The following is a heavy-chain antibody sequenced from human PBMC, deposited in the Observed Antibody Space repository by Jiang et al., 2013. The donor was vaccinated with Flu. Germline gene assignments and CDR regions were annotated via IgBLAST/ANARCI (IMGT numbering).Heavy chain of an antibody. D-gene: IGHD6-13*01. J-gene: IGHJ4*02. V-gene: IGHV1-69*01. Sequence: AQKFQGRVTITADESTSTAYMELSSLRSEDTAVYYCASDYSNIAAAGSSFDYWGQGTLVTVSS. CDR3: ASDYSNIAAAGSSFDY.